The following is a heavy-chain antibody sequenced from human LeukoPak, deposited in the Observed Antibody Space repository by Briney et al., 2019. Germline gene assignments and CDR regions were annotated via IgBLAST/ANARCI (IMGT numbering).Heavy chain of an antibody. CDR2: IFHKGYT. D-gene: IGHD3-3*01. J-gene: IGHJ6*02. Sequence: PSETLSLTCIVSDDSITAYYWSWIRQPPGKGLEWVGYIFHKGYTNYNPSLKSRVTISMDTSKKQFSLTLQSVTAADTAVYYCASTPLSDLDVWGQGTTVIVTS. CDR3: ASTPLSDLDV. CDR1: DDSITAYY. V-gene: IGHV4-59*01.